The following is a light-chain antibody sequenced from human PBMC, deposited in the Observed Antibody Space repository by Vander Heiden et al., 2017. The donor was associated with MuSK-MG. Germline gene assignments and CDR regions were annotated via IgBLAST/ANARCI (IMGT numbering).Light chain of an antibody. CDR1: NTDVGGYRY. J-gene: IGLJ1*01. V-gene: IGLV2-14*03. Sequence: SALTQPASVSGSPGQSITIACSGTNTDVGGYRYVSWYQQHPGKAPQLLIYDGSGRPSGISNRFSASKSGYTASLTISDLQPEDEADYYCSSYSSSNTLSFGTGTKVTVL. CDR3: SSYSSSNTLS. CDR2: DGS.